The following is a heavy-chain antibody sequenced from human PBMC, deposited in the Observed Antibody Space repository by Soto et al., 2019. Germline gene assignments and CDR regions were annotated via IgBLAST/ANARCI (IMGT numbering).Heavy chain of an antibody. V-gene: IGHV6-1*01. CDR2: IYYRSKWYN. J-gene: IGHJ4*02. D-gene: IGHD4-17*01. CDR3: VRGYGDYAYLDY. CDR1: GDSVSTNTAA. Sequence: PSQTLSLTCAISGDSVSTNTAAWNWIRQSPSRGLEWLGRIYYRSKWYNDYAASVKSRININPDTSKNQFSLQLSSVTPEDTAVYYCVRGYGDYAYLDYWGQGTLVTVS.